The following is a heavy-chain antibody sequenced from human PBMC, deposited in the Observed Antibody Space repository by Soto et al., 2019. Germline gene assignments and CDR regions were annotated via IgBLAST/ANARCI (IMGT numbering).Heavy chain of an antibody. CDR3: ARGVQH. CDR1: GGSISSGGYH. Sequence: QVQLQESGPGLVKPSQTLSLTCTVSGGSISSGGYHWSWIRQHPGKGLEWIGYIYYSGSTSYNTSLKNRVTISVDTSKNLFSLKLSSVTAADTAVYYCARGVQHWGQGTLVTVSS. J-gene: IGHJ1*01. CDR2: IYYSGST. V-gene: IGHV4-31*03.